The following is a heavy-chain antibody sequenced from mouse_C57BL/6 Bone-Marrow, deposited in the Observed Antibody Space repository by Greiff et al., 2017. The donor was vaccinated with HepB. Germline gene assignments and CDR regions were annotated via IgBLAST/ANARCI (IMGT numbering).Heavy chain of an antibody. CDR1: GFTFSSYG. CDR3: ERTGSYNSNYWYFDG. D-gene: IGHD2-5*01. CDR2: ISSGGSYT. V-gene: IGHV5-6*01. J-gene: IGHJ2*01. Sequence: EVQGVESGGDLVKPGGSLKLSCAASGFTFSSYGMSWVRQTPDKRLEWVATISSGGSYTYYPDSVRGRFTISRDNAKNTLNLQMSRLKSEATAMYDCERTGSYNSNYWYFDGWGKGTTLTVSS.